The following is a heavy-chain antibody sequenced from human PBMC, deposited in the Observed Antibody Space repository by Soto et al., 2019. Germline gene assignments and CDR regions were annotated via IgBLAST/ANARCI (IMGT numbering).Heavy chain of an antibody. Sequence: PGESLKISCKGSGHSFTSYWISWVRQMPGKGLEWMGRIDPSDSYTNYSPSFQGHVTISADKSISTAYLQWSSLKASDTAMYYCARRGYYDSSGYAPFDYWGQGTLVTVSS. J-gene: IGHJ4*02. V-gene: IGHV5-10-1*01. CDR1: GHSFTSYW. CDR3: ARRGYYDSSGYAPFDY. CDR2: IDPSDSYT. D-gene: IGHD3-22*01.